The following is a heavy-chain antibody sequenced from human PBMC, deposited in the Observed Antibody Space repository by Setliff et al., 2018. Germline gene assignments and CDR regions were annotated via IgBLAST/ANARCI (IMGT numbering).Heavy chain of an antibody. CDR1: GFTFSPYA. CDR3: AKPQLELRWGFES. CDR2: IYSGDRNT. D-gene: IGHD1-1*01. V-gene: IGHV3-23*03. J-gene: IGHJ4*02. Sequence: PGGSLRLSCAASGFTFSPYAMSWVRQAPGKGLEWVSTIYSGDRNTFYTDSVKGRLTIFRESSKNTLYLYMTSLRAEDTAVYYCAKPQLELRWGFESWGQGTLVTVSS.